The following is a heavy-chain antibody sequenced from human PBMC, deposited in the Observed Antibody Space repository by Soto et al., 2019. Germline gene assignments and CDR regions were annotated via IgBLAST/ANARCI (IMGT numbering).Heavy chain of an antibody. Sequence: QLHLVQSGAVVKKPGASVTVSCSASGYPVTAYYMHWVRQAPGRGLEWMGGINPATGAAKYTQTFQGRVNMTRDTSTSTGFMELGGLTSEDTDVFYCARGGGVGVAGSAAFDMWGQGTLVTVSS. CDR1: GYPVTAYY. D-gene: IGHD3-3*01. CDR3: ARGGGVGVAGSAAFDM. V-gene: IGHV1-2*02. J-gene: IGHJ3*02. CDR2: INPATGAA.